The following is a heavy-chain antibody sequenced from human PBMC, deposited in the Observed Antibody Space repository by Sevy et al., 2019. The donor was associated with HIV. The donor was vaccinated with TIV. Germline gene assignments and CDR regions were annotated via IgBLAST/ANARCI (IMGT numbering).Heavy chain of an antibody. V-gene: IGHV3-9*01. Sequence: GGSLRLSCAASGFTFDDYAMHWVRQAPGKGLEWVSDCSWNSGSIGYADSVKGRFTISRDNAKNSLYLQMNSLRAEDTALYYCAKGMWELLRDYFDYWGQGTLVTVSS. D-gene: IGHD1-26*01. CDR3: AKGMWELLRDYFDY. CDR2: CSWNSGSI. CDR1: GFTFDDYA. J-gene: IGHJ4*02.